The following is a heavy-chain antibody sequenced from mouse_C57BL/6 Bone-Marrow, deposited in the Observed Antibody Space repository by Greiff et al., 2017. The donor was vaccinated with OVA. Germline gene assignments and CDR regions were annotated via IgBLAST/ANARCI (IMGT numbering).Heavy chain of an antibody. CDR2: IRSKSNNYAT. J-gene: IGHJ1*03. CDR3: VRQGVTAGYFDV. D-gene: IGHD2-2*01. CDR1: GFSFNTYA. V-gene: IGHV10-1*01. Sequence: EVMLVESGGGLVQPKGSLKLSCAASGFSFNTYAMNWVRQAPGKGLEWVARIRSKSNNYATYYADSVKDRFTISRDDSESMLYLQMNNLKTEDTAMYYCVRQGVTAGYFDVWGTGTTVTVSS.